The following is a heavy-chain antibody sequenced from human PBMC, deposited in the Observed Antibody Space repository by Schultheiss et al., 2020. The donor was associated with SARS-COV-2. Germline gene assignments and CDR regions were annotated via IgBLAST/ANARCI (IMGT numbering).Heavy chain of an antibody. CDR1: GGSISSYY. CDR3: ARRTANHIWPYYYYGMDV. CDR2: IYYSGST. D-gene: IGHD1-14*01. J-gene: IGHJ6*02. V-gene: IGHV4-59*12. Sequence: SETLSLTCTVSGGSISSYYWSWIRQPPGKGLEWIGYIYYSGSTNYNPSLKSRVTMSVDTSKNQFSLKLSSVTAADTAVYYCARRTANHIWPYYYYGMDVWGQGTTVTVSS.